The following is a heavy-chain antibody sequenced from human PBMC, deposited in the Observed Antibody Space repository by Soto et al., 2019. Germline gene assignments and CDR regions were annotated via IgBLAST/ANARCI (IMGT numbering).Heavy chain of an antibody. CDR2: IYHSGST. CDR1: GGSISSGGYS. V-gene: IGHV4-30-2*01. D-gene: IGHD4-17*01. CDR3: ARVVHDYGDSAENWFDP. Sequence: PSETLSLTCAVSGGSISSGGYSWSWIRQPPGKGLEWIGYIYHSGSTYYNPSLKSRVTISVDRSKNQFSLKLSSVTAADTAVYYCARVVHDYGDSAENWFDPWGQGTLVTVAS. J-gene: IGHJ5*02.